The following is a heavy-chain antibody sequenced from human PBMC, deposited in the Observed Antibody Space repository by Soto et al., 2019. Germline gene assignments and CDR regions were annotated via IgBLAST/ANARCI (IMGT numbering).Heavy chain of an antibody. J-gene: IGHJ4*02. D-gene: IGHD2-21*02. CDR3: ARRIVLVTTDHFDY. CDR2: IFYTGST. CDR1: GSSICSGAYY. V-gene: IGHV4-31*03. Sequence: PSETLSLTCNVSGSSICSGAYYWSWIRQHPGKGLEWIGYIFYTGSTSYNPSLKSRLSISVDTSKNQFSLKLTSVTAADTAVYYCARRIVLVTTDHFDYWGQGTLVTVSS.